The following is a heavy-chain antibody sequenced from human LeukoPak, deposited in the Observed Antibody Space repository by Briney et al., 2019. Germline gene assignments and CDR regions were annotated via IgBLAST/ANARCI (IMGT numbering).Heavy chain of an antibody. CDR3: ARDATTEPGTVYMDV. D-gene: IGHD6-13*01. Sequence: GGSLRLSCAASGFTFSDYEMNWVRQAPGKGLEWILHISTSGSIIHYADPVKGRFTISRDNAKNSLYLQMNSLRAEDTALYFCARDATTEPGTVYMDVWGKGTTVTISS. V-gene: IGHV3-48*03. CDR1: GFTFSDYE. CDR2: ISTSGSII. J-gene: IGHJ6*03.